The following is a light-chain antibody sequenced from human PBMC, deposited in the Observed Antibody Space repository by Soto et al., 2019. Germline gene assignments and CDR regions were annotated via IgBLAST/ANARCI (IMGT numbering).Light chain of an antibody. CDR2: DAS. V-gene: IGKV3-20*01. Sequence: EIVMTQSPATLSVSPGESATLSCRASQSVSSNLAWYQQKPGQAPRLLIYDASNRATGIPARFSGSGSGTDFTLTISRLEPEDFAVYFCQQYGSSPTTFGQGTKVDIK. CDR1: QSVSSN. J-gene: IGKJ1*01. CDR3: QQYGSSPTT.